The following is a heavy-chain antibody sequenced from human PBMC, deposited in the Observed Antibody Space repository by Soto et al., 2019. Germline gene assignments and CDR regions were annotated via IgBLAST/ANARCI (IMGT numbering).Heavy chain of an antibody. CDR2: ISASGGST. Sequence: PGGSLRLSCAASGFTFSNYPMTWVRQAPGKGLEWVSSISASGGSTYYPDSVKGRFTICRDNSKNTLYLQMNSLRVDDTAVYYCAKEQTHIDADTSSIFDSWGQGTLVTVSS. CDR1: GFTFSNYP. D-gene: IGHD2-2*01. CDR3: AKEQTHIDADTSSIFDS. J-gene: IGHJ4*02. V-gene: IGHV3-23*01.